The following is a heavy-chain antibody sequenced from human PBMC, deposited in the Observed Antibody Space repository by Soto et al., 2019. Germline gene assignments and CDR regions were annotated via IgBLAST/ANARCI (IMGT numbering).Heavy chain of an antibody. CDR1: GYTFTSYA. D-gene: IGHD3-22*01. J-gene: IGHJ4*02. CDR3: ARTPYYYDSSGYDY. V-gene: IGHV1-3*01. CDR2: INAGNGNT. Sequence: ASVKVSCKASGYTFTSYAMHWVRQAPGQRLEWMGWINAGNGNTKYSQKFQGRVTTTRDTSASTVYMELSSLRSEDTAVYYCARTPYYYDSSGYDYWGQGTLVTVSS.